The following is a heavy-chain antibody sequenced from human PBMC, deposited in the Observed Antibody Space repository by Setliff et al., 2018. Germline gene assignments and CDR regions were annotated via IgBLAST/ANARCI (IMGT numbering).Heavy chain of an antibody. CDR2: KSNRGDT. Sequence: SETLSLTCTVSGGSIGSSFWNWIRQSPGKGLEWIGYKSNRGDTNSNPSLRSRLTMSVDTSKSQFSLNLTSVTAADTAVYFCARAVDSSGYFPYWYFGLWGRGALVTVSS. V-gene: IGHV4-59*01. J-gene: IGHJ2*01. D-gene: IGHD3-22*01. CDR3: ARAVDSSGYFPYWYFGL. CDR1: GGSIGSSF.